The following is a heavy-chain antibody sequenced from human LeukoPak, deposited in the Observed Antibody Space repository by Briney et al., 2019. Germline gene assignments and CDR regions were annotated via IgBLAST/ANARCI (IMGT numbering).Heavy chain of an antibody. V-gene: IGHV4-34*01. D-gene: IGHD3-10*01. CDR1: DGSLSAYY. Sequence: SETLSLTCGVNDGSLSAYYWSWIRQSPGKGLEWIGEINDSGGINYNPSLRSRVTISIDTSKNQFSLKLTSVTAADTALYYCATRRMVRGVRYYFDYWGQGTQVTVSS. CDR2: INDSGGI. CDR3: ATRRMVRGVRYYFDY. J-gene: IGHJ4*02.